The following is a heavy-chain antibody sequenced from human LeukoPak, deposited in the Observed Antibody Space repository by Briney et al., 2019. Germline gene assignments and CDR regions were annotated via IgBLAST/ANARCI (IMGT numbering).Heavy chain of an antibody. V-gene: IGHV4-59*01. CDR1: GGSISRYY. CDR3: ARCGSGSYYYYYYMDV. CDR2: IYFIGSP. D-gene: IGHD3-10*01. J-gene: IGHJ6*03. Sequence: SETLSLTCTVYGGSISRYYWSWIRQPPGKGLEWHGYIYFIGSPKYNPSLKSRVTISLDKSRKQLSLNLTSVTAADTAVYYCARCGSGSYYYYYYMDVWGKGTTVTISS.